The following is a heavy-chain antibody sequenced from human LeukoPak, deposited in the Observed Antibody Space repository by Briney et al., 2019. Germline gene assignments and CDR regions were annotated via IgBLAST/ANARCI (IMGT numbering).Heavy chain of an antibody. D-gene: IGHD2-21*01. V-gene: IGHV4-38-2*01. CDR3: ARSVIAVTFDAFDI. J-gene: IGHJ3*02. Sequence: SETLSLTCAVSGYSISSGYYWGWIRQPPGKGLEWVGSIYHSGSTNYNPSLKSRVTISVDTSKNQFSLKLSSVTAADTAVYYCARSVIAVTFDAFDIWGQGTMVTVSS. CDR2: IYHSGST. CDR1: GYSISSGYY.